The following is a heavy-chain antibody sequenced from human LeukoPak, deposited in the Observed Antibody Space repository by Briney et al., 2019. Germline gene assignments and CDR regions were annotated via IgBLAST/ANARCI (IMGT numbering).Heavy chain of an antibody. V-gene: IGHV4-34*01. CDR3: ARGQRIAVSGTRSYFDL. D-gene: IGHD6-19*01. CDR1: GGSFSGFY. CDR2: INHSGST. Sequence: KRSETLSLTCAVYGGSFSGFYWRGIPQPPGKGLEWIGEINHSGSTNINPSLKSRVTISVDTSKNQFSLKLSSVTAADTAVYYCARGQRIAVSGTRSYFDLWGRGTLVTVSS. J-gene: IGHJ2*01.